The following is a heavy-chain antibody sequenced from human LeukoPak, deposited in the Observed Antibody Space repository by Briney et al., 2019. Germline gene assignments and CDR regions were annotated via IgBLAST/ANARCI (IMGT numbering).Heavy chain of an antibody. J-gene: IGHJ4*02. CDR3: ARDAGIVAVSVFDY. Sequence: GGSLRLSCAASGFTLSSYWMTWVRQAPGKGLEWVANIKQDGSEKYYGDSVKGRFAISRDNAKNSLYLQMNSLRAEDTAVYYCARDAGIVAVSVFDYWGRGTLVTVSS. D-gene: IGHD1-26*01. CDR2: IKQDGSEK. V-gene: IGHV3-7*01. CDR1: GFTLSSYW.